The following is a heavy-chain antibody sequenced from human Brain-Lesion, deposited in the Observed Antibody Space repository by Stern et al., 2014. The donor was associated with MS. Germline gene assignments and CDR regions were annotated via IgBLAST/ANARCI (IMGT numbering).Heavy chain of an antibody. J-gene: IGHJ6*02. V-gene: IGHV3-21*01. CDR1: GFTFNSYS. Sequence: VQLVQSGGGLVKPGGSLRLSCEASGFTFNSYSMNWVRQAPGKGLEGVSSISGGLDYIYYADSVKGRFTISRDNAKNSLFLQMNTLRAEDTGVYYCARVDCSGTNCFYYYYGMDVWGQGTTVTVSS. D-gene: IGHD2-2*01. CDR3: ARVDCSGTNCFYYYYGMDV. CDR2: ISGGLDYI.